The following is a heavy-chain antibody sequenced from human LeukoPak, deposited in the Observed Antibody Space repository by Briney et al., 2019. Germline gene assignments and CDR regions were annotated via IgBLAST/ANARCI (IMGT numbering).Heavy chain of an antibody. J-gene: IGHJ6*03. CDR2: ISSSSSTI. Sequence: GGSLRLSCAASGFTFSSYSMNWVRQAPRKGLEWVSYISSSSSTIYYADSVKGRFTISRDNAKNSLYLQMNSLRAEDTAVYYCARDGLWSGLYYYYYYMDVWGKGTTVTVSS. V-gene: IGHV3-48*01. D-gene: IGHD3-3*01. CDR3: ARDGLWSGLYYYYYYMDV. CDR1: GFTFSSYS.